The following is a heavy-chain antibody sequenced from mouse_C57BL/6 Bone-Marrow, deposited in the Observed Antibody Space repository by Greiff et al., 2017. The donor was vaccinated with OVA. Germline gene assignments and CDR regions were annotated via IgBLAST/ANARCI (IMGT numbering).Heavy chain of an antibody. V-gene: IGHV1-26*01. J-gene: IGHJ3*01. CDR1: GYTFTDYY. D-gene: IGHD3-3*01. Sequence: EVQLQQSGPELVKPGASVKISCKASGYTFTDYYMNWVKQSHGKSLEWIGDINPNNGGTSYNQKFKGKATLTVDKSSSTAYMELRSLTSEDSAVYYCARGDLTAYWGKGTLVTVSA. CDR2: INPNNGGT. CDR3: ARGDLTAY.